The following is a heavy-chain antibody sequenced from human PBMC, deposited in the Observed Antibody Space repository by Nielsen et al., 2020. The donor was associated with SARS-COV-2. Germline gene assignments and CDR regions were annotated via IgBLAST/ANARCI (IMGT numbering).Heavy chain of an antibody. CDR3: ARGAYGSGSTIDY. Sequence: GESLKISCKGSGYSFTSYWISWVRQMPGKGLEWMGRIDPSDSYTNYSPSFQGHVTISADKSISTAYLQWSSLKASDTAMHYCARGAYGSGSTIDYWGQGTLVTVSS. CDR1: GYSFTSYW. J-gene: IGHJ4*02. D-gene: IGHD3-10*01. CDR2: IDPSDSYT. V-gene: IGHV5-10-1*01.